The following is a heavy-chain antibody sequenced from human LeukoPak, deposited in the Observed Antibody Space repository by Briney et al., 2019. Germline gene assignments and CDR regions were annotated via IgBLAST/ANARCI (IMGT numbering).Heavy chain of an antibody. Sequence: PGGSLRLSCAASGFTVSSNYMSWVRQAPGKGLEWVSVIYSGGSTYYAGSVKGRFTISRDNSKNTLYLQMNSLRAEDTAVYYCAKDLGDYYDSSGTYYYGMDVWGQGTTVTVSS. V-gene: IGHV3-53*01. CDR2: IYSGGST. CDR3: AKDLGDYYDSSGTYYYGMDV. CDR1: GFTVSSNY. D-gene: IGHD3-22*01. J-gene: IGHJ6*02.